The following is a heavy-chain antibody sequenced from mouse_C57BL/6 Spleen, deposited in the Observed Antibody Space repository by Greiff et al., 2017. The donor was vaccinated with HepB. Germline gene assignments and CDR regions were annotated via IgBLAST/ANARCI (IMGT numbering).Heavy chain of an antibody. CDR3: AWRGFITTVVANAMDY. D-gene: IGHD1-1*01. V-gene: IGHV5-17*01. CDR1: GFTFSDYG. J-gene: IGHJ4*01. Sequence: DVKLVESGGGLVKPGGSLKLSCAASGFTFSDYGMHWVRQAPEKGLEWVAYISSGSSTIYYADTVKGRFTISRDNAKNTLFLQMTSLRSEDTAMYYCAWRGFITTVVANAMDYWGQGTSVTVSS. CDR2: ISSGSSTI.